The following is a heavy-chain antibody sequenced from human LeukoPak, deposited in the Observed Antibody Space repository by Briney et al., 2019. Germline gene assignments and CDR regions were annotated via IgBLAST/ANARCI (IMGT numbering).Heavy chain of an antibody. CDR1: GGSFSGYY. CDR2: INHSGST. J-gene: IGHJ5*02. D-gene: IGHD6-6*01. CDR3: ARGLPLAARTYGWFDP. V-gene: IGHV4-34*01. Sequence: SETLSLTCAVYGGSFSGYYWSWIRQPPGKGLGWIGEINHSGSTNYNPSLKSRVTISVDTSKNQFSLKLSSVTAADTAVYYCARGLPLAARTYGWFDPWGQGTLVTVSS.